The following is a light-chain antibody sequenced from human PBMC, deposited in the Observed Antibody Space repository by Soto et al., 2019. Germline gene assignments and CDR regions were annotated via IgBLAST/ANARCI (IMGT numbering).Light chain of an antibody. CDR1: SSNVGAGYG. CDR2: GNS. V-gene: IGLV1-40*01. J-gene: IGLJ2*01. CDR3: QSYDSSLSVVV. Sequence: QSVLTQPPSVSGAPGQRVNISCTGNSSNVGAGYGVHWYQQLPGTAPKLLIYGNSNRPSGVPDRFSGSKSGTSASLAITGLQAEDEADYYCQSYDSSLSVVVFGGGTKLTVL.